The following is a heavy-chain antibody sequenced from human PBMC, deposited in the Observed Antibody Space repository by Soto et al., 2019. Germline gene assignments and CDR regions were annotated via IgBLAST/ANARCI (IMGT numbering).Heavy chain of an antibody. J-gene: IGHJ5*02. CDR2: IYYSGST. CDR3: ARDYYDSSGYTYNWFDP. D-gene: IGHD3-22*01. CDR1: GGSISGGGYY. V-gene: IGHV4-31*03. Sequence: SETLSLTCTVSGGSISGGGYYWSWIRQQPGKGLEWIGYIYYSGSTYYNPSLKSRVTISVDTSKNQFSLKLSSVTAADTAVYYCARDYYDSSGYTYNWFDPWGQGTLVTVS.